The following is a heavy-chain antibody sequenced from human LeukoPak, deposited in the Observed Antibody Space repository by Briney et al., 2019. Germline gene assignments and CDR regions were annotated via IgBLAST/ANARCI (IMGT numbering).Heavy chain of an antibody. CDR2: IKQDGREK. D-gene: IGHD3-22*01. CDR3: ARDLRFDYYDRSGPFDY. V-gene: IGHV3-7*01. Sequence: GGSLRLSCAASGFTFSSSWMSWVRQAPGKGLGWVATIKQDGREKYYVDSVKGRFTISRDNAENSLYLQMNSLRAEDTAVYYCARDLRFDYYDRSGPFDYWGQGTLVTVSS. CDR1: GFTFSSSW. J-gene: IGHJ4*02.